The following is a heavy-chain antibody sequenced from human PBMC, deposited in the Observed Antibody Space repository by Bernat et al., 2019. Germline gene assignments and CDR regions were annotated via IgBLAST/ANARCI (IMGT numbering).Heavy chain of an antibody. CDR2: IRSDSSTM. CDR1: GFTFSSEP. J-gene: IGHJ3*02. Sequence: EVQVVESGGDLVQPGGSLRLSCAASGFTFSSEPMNWVRQAPGEGLEWVANIRSDSSTMSYADSAKGRFTISRDNAKNSLYLQMSSLRAEDTAVYYCVRDVHYGFDIWGQGTVVTVSS. V-gene: IGHV3-48*04. D-gene: IGHD3-16*01. CDR3: VRDVHYGFDI.